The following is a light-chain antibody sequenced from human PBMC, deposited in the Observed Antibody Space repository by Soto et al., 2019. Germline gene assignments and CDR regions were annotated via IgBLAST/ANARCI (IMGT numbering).Light chain of an antibody. CDR2: SNN. CDR1: SSNVGSNT. Sequence: QSVLTQPPSASATPGQRVTISCSGSSSNVGSNTVNWYQQFPGTAPKVLIYSNNQRPSGVPDRFSGSKSGTSASLAISGLQSDDEADYYCAAWDDNLDGVLFGGGTKLTVL. CDR3: AAWDDNLDGVL. J-gene: IGLJ2*01. V-gene: IGLV1-44*01.